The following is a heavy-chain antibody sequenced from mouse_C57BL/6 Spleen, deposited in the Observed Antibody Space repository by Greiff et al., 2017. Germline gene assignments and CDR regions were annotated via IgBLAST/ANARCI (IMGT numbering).Heavy chain of an antibody. CDR1: GYAFSSSW. D-gene: IGHD4-1*01. CDR2: IYPGDGDT. V-gene: IGHV1-82*01. J-gene: IGHJ1*03. CDR3: ARYWDPYWYFDV. Sequence: VQLQQSGPELVKPGASVKISCKASGYAFSSSWMNWVKQRPGKGLEWIGRIYPGDGDTNYNGKFKGKATLTADKSSSTAYMQLSSLTSEDSAVYFCARYWDPYWYFDVWGTGTTVTVSS.